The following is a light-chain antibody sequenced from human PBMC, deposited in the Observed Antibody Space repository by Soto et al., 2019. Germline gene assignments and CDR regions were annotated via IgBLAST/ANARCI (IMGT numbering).Light chain of an antibody. J-gene: IGKJ4*01. Sequence: EIVLTQSPATLSLSPGERATLSCRASQSVSSYLAWYQQKPGQAPRLLIYDASNRATGIPARFSGSGSGTDFTLTISSLEPDDFAVYYCQQRSNWPPCVFDGGTKVEIK. CDR3: QQRSNWPPCV. CDR1: QSVSSY. CDR2: DAS. V-gene: IGKV3-11*01.